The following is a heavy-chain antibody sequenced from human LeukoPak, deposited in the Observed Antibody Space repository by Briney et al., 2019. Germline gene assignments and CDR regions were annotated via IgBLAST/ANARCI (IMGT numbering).Heavy chain of an antibody. CDR1: GGSISSYY. CDR3: ARRALVVGWFDP. Sequence: SETLPLTCTVSGGSISSYYWSWIRQPPGKGLEWIGYIYYSGSTNYNPSLKSRVTISVDTSKNQFSLKLSSVTAADTAVYYCARRALVVGWFDPWGQGTLVTVSS. D-gene: IGHD2-2*01. J-gene: IGHJ5*02. CDR2: IYYSGST. V-gene: IGHV4-59*01.